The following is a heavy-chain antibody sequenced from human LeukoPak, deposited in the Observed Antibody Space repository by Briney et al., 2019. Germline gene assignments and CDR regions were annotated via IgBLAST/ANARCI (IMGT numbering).Heavy chain of an antibody. CDR3: ARISDSGSYY. J-gene: IGHJ4*02. V-gene: IGHV4-59*01. CDR1: GGSISSYY. D-gene: IGHD1-26*01. Sequence: SETLSLTCTVSGGSISSYYWSRIRQPPGKGLEWIGYIYYSGSTNYNPSLKSRVTISVDTSKNQFSLKLSSVTAADTAVYYCARISDSGSYYWGQGTLVTVSS. CDR2: IYYSGST.